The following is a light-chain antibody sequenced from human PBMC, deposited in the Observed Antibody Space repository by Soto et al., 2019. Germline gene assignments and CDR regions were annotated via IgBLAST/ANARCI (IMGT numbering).Light chain of an antibody. Sequence: EIVLTQSPATLSLSPGERATLSCRASQSVTSFLAWYQQKPGQAPRLLIYDASNRATGIPARFSGRGPGTDFTLTISSLEPEDFAVYYCQQRINWPLTFGGGTKVEIK. CDR3: QQRINWPLT. CDR1: QSVTSF. J-gene: IGKJ4*01. V-gene: IGKV3-11*01. CDR2: DAS.